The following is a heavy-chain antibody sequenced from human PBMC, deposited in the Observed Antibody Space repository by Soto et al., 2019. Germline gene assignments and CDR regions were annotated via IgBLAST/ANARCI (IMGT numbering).Heavy chain of an antibody. CDR2: ISAYNGNT. J-gene: IGHJ6*02. V-gene: IGHV1-18*01. CDR3: ATWAAGYSYGYYYNGMDV. Sequence: ASVQVSCKASGYTFPSYGISWVRQAPGQGLEWMGWISAYNGNTNYAQKLQGRVTMTTDTSTSTAYMELRSLRSDDTAVYYRATWAAGYSYGYYYNGMDVWGQGTTVTVSS. CDR1: GYTFPSYG. D-gene: IGHD5-18*01.